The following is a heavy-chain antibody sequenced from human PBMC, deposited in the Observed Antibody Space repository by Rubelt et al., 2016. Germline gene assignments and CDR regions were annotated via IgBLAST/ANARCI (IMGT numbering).Heavy chain of an antibody. CDR1: GGSFSGFY. V-gene: IGHV4-34*01. CDR2: INHSGST. Sequence: QVQLQQWGAGLLKPSETLSLTCAVYGGSFSGFYWSWIRQPPGKGLEWIGEINHSGSTSYNPSLKSRVTISVDTSKNQFSLWLRSVTAADTAVYYCARCERCSGGSCKYYFDYWGQGTLVTVSS. J-gene: IGHJ4*02. CDR3: ARCERCSGGSCKYYFDY. D-gene: IGHD2-15*01.